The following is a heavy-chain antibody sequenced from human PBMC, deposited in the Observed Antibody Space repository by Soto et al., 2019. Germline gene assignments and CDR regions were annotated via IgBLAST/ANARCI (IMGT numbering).Heavy chain of an antibody. CDR3: ARFMAHYDIFTGYYLETYGMDV. Sequence: ASVKVSCKASGYTFTSYAMHWVRQAPGQRLEWMGWINAGNGNTKYSQKFQGRVTITRDTSASTAYMELSSLRSEDTAVYYCARFMAHYDIFTGYYLETYGMDVWGKGTTVTVSS. J-gene: IGHJ6*04. D-gene: IGHD3-9*01. CDR2: INAGNGNT. V-gene: IGHV1-3*01. CDR1: GYTFTSYA.